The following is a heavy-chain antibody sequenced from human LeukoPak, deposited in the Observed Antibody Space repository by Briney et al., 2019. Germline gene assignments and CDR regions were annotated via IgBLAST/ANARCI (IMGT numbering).Heavy chain of an antibody. V-gene: IGHV1-69*05. CDR3: AREYDYSNYQSLRNPLDV. CDR2: IIPIFGTA. D-gene: IGHD4-11*01. Sequence: SVTVSCKASGGTFISYAISWVRQAPGQGLEWMGGIIPIFGTANYAQKFQGRVMITTDESTSTAYMELSSLRSEDTAVYYCAREYDYSNYQSLRNPLDVWGKGTTVTVSS. J-gene: IGHJ6*04. CDR1: GGTFISYA.